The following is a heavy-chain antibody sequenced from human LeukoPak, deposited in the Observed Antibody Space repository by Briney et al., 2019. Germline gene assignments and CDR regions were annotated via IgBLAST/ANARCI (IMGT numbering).Heavy chain of an antibody. D-gene: IGHD2-2*01. CDR2: ISYDGSNK. CDR1: GFTFSSYG. V-gene: IGHV3-30*18. Sequence: GGSLRLSCAASGFTFSSYGMHWVRQAPGKGLEWVAVISYDGSNKYYADSVKGRFTISRDNSKNTLYLQMNSLRAEDTAVYYCAKTFLYHRDAFDIWGQGTMVTVSS. CDR3: AKTFLYHRDAFDI. J-gene: IGHJ3*02.